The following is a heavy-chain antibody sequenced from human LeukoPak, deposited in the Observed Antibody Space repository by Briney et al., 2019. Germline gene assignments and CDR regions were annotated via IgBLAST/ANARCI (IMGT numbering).Heavy chain of an antibody. Sequence: GGSLRLSCAASGFTFSSYAMSWVRQAPGKGLEWVSAISGSGGSTYYADSVKGRFTISRDNSKNTLYLQMNSLRAEDTAVYYCAKATYASSWNLYFDYWGQGTLVTVSS. CDR1: GFTFSSYA. J-gene: IGHJ4*02. CDR2: ISGSGGST. V-gene: IGHV3-23*01. D-gene: IGHD6-13*01. CDR3: AKATYASSWNLYFDY.